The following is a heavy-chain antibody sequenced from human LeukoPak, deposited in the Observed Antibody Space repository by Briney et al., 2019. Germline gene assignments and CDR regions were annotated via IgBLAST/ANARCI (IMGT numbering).Heavy chain of an antibody. D-gene: IGHD6-6*01. CDR2: IFHRGNP. CDR1: GGSFSDYY. V-gene: IGHV4-34*12. Sequence: SETLSLTCAVHGGSFSDYYWSWIRQPPGKGLEWTGEIFHRGNPNYNPSLKSRVTISVDTSENQFSLNLTSVAATDSAVYFCTGSSRSTRYYFDYWGQGTPVIVSS. CDR3: TGSSRSTRYYFDY. J-gene: IGHJ4*02.